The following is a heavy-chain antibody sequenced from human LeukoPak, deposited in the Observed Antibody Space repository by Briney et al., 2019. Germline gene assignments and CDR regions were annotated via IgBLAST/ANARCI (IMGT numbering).Heavy chain of an antibody. CDR3: ARTSGSRVDTAMGSSNFGY. Sequence: GASVKVSCKASGYTFTSYGISWVRQAPGQGLEWMGWISAYNGNTNYAQKLQGRVAMTTDTSTSTAYMELRSLRSDDTAVYYCARTSGSRVDTAMGSSNFGYWGQGTLVTVSS. J-gene: IGHJ4*02. D-gene: IGHD5-18*01. CDR1: GYTFTSYG. CDR2: ISAYNGNT. V-gene: IGHV1-18*01.